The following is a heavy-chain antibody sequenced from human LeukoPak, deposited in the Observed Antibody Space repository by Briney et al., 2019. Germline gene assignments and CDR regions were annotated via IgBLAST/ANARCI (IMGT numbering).Heavy chain of an antibody. Sequence: SVKVSCKASGYTFTSYDISWVRQAPGQGLEWMGGIIPIFGTANYAQKFQGRVTITADESTSTAYMELSSLRSEDTAVYYCARGLWFGEENPPYFDYWGQGILVTVSS. D-gene: IGHD3-10*01. V-gene: IGHV1-69*13. CDR3: ARGLWFGEENPPYFDY. CDR2: IIPIFGTA. CDR1: GYTFTSYD. J-gene: IGHJ4*02.